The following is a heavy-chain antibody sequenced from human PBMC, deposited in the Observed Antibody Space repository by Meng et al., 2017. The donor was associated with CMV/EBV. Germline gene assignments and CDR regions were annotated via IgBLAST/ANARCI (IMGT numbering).Heavy chain of an antibody. CDR1: GGSFSGYY. Sequence: SETLSLTCAVYGGSFSGYYWSWIRQPPGKGLEWIGEINHSGSTNYNPSLKSRVTISVDTSKNQFSLKLSSVTAADTAVYYCARSDCSSTSCYNYYYYGMDVWGQGTTVTVSS. D-gene: IGHD2-2*02. V-gene: IGHV4-34*01. CDR2: INHSGST. CDR3: ARSDCSSTSCYNYYYYGMDV. J-gene: IGHJ6*02.